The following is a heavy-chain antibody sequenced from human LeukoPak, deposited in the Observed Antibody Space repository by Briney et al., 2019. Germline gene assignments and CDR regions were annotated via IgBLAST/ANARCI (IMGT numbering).Heavy chain of an antibody. D-gene: IGHD5-18*01. CDR1: GGSISSYY. J-gene: IGHJ4*02. Sequence: SETLSLTCTVSGGSISSYYWSWIRQPPGKGLEWFGYIYYSGSTNYNPSLKSRVTISVDTSKNQFSLKLSSVTAADTAVYYCARRRGYSYGYGYWGQGTLVTVSS. CDR3: ARRRGYSYGYGY. CDR2: IYYSGST. V-gene: IGHV4-59*01.